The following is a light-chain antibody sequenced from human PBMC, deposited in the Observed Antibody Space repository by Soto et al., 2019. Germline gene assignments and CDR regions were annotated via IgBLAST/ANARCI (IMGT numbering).Light chain of an antibody. CDR1: QSISNH. V-gene: IGKV1-39*01. J-gene: IGKJ4*01. Sequence: DIQMTQSPSSLSASVEDRVIITCRASQSISNHLNWYQQKPGKAPKLLIFAASSLQSGVPSRFSGSGSGSDFNLTIRSLQPEDFATYYCQQSYTTPLTFGGGTKGDIK. CDR2: AAS. CDR3: QQSYTTPLT.